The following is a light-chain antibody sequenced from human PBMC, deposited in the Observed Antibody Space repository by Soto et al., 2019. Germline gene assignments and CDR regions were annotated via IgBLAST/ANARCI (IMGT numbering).Light chain of an antibody. CDR3: SSYAGSLYV. Sequence: QSALTQPPSASGSPGQSVTISCTGTSSDVGGYNYVSWYQQHPGKAPKLMIYEVSKRPSGVPDRFSGSKSGNTASLTVSGLQADAEADYYCSSYAGSLYVFGTGTKPTVL. V-gene: IGLV2-8*01. J-gene: IGLJ1*01. CDR2: EVS. CDR1: SSDVGGYNY.